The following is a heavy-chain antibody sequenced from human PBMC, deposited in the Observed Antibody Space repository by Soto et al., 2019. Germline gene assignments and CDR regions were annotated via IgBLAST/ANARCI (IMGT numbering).Heavy chain of an antibody. V-gene: IGHV4-59*01. CDR1: GGSTSSYY. CDR3: ARYYDSSGYYDY. CDR2: IYYSGST. J-gene: IGHJ4*02. D-gene: IGHD3-22*01. Sequence: SETLSLTCTVSGGSTSSYYCSWIRQPPGKGLEWIGYIYYSGSTNYNPSLKSRVIISVDTSKNQFSLKLSSVTAADTAVYYCARYYDSSGYYDYWGQGTLVTVSS.